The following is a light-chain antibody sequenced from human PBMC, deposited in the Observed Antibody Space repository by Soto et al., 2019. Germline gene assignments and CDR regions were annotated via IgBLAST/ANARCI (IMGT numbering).Light chain of an antibody. Sequence: QMTHFPACRFASVGDRVTITCQASGDISNSLNWYQKKPGKAPKLLIYGASSLQTGVPARFSGSGSGTDFTFTMSSLQPEDIATYYCQEYDNLPLSFGGGTKVDTK. CDR2: GAS. J-gene: IGKJ4*01. CDR1: GDISNS. CDR3: QEYDNLPLS. V-gene: IGKV1-33*01.